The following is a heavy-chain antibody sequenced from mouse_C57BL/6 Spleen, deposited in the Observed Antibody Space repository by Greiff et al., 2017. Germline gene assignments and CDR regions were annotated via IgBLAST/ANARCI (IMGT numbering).Heavy chain of an antibody. CDR2: INYDGSST. V-gene: IGHV5-16*01. J-gene: IGHJ2*01. CDR1: GFTFSDYY. CDR3: ARERGNYDYFDY. Sequence: EVKLVESEGGLVQPGSSMKLSCTASGFTFSDYYMAWVRQVPEKGLEWVANINYDGSSTYYLDSLKSRFIISRDNAKNILYLQMSSLKSEDTATYYCARERGNYDYFDYWGQGTTLTVSS. D-gene: IGHD2-1*01.